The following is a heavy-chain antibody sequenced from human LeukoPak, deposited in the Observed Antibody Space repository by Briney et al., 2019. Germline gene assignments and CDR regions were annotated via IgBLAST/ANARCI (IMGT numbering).Heavy chain of an antibody. CDR1: GGSIRGYY. D-gene: IGHD3-10*01. CDR2: IYYSGST. Sequence: SETLSLTCTVSGGSIRGYYWSWVRQPPGKGLEWIGYIYYSGSTNYNPSLKSRVTISVDTSKNQFSLKLSAVTAADTAVYYCARHEFDSGSLPYFDYWGQGILVTVSS. V-gene: IGHV4-59*08. CDR3: ARHEFDSGSLPYFDY. J-gene: IGHJ4*02.